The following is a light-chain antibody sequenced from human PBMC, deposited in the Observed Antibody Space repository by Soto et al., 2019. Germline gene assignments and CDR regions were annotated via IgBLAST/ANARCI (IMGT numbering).Light chain of an antibody. V-gene: IGLV1-44*01. Sequence: QPVLTQAPSASGTPGQRVTISCSGSCSNVGSLSVDWYQHLPGTAPKLLIHSNYQRPSGVPDRFSGSKSGTSASLAINGLQSEDEADYYCAAWDGSLNGLYVFGTGTKLTVL. J-gene: IGLJ1*01. CDR2: SNY. CDR3: AAWDGSLNGLYV. CDR1: CSNVGSLS.